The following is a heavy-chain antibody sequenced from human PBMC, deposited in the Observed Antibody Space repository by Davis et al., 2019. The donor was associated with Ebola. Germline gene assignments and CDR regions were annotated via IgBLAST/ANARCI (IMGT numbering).Heavy chain of an antibody. D-gene: IGHD5-12*01. CDR2: IKQDGSDK. Sequence: GESLKTSCAASGFTFNTYWMTWVRQAPGKGLEWVAQIKQDGSDKYYVDSVKGRFTISRDNTKNSLSLQMSNLRAEDSAVYYCARAMGGNDDYFDYWGQGTLVTVSS. J-gene: IGHJ4*01. CDR3: ARAMGGNDDYFDY. V-gene: IGHV3-7*01. CDR1: GFTFNTYW.